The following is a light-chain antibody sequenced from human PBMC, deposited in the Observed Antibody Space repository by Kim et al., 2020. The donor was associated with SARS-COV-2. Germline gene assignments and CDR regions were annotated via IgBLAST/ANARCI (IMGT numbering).Light chain of an antibody. CDR3: NYRDSSGNQVV. CDR1: SLRSYY. CDR2: GKN. J-gene: IGLJ2*01. V-gene: IGLV3-19*01. Sequence: SSELTQDPAVSVALGQTVRITCQGDSLRSYYASWYQQKPGQAPVLVNYGKNNRPSGIPDRFSGSSSGNTASLTITGAQAEDEADYYCNYRDSSGNQVVFG.